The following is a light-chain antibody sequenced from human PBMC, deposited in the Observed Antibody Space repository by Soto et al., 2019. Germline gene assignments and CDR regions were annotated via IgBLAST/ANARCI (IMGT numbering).Light chain of an antibody. CDR2: RAS. J-gene: IGKJ1*01. CDR3: LQYHNLWA. Sequence: VMTQSPATLSVSPGERAKLSCRASQNIYSNVAWYQPRPGQAPSILIYRASTRAPGIPARFSGSGSGTEFTLTIRSLKSEDFTVYSCLQYHNLWAFGQGTKVDIK. CDR1: QNIYSN. V-gene: IGKV3-15*01.